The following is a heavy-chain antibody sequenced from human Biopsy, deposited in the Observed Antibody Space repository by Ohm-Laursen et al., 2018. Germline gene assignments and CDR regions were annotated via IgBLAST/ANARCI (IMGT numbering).Heavy chain of an antibody. CDR3: ARATNSTGWPYYYFYGMDV. CDR2: TYYSGST. CDR1: GGSISSDY. Sequence: SDTLSLTCTVSGGSISSDYWSWIRQTPGKGLEWIGYTYYSGSTNYNPSLKSRVTISVDTSKNQLSLRLNSVTAADTAVYYCARATNSTGWPYYYFYGMDVWGQGTTVTVSS. V-gene: IGHV4-59*07. J-gene: IGHJ6*02. D-gene: IGHD2/OR15-2a*01.